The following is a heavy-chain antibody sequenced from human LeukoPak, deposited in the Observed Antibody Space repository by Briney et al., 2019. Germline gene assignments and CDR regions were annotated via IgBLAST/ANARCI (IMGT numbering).Heavy chain of an antibody. Sequence: KTSETLSLTCTVSGGSISSYYWSWIRQPPGKGPEWIGYFSYSGSTNYNPSLKSRVTISVDTSKNQFSLNLSSVTAADTAVYYCARGPLDSGYTYFDYWGQGTLVSVAS. J-gene: IGHJ4*02. CDR2: FSYSGST. CDR3: ARGPLDSGYTYFDY. D-gene: IGHD5-12*01. CDR1: GGSISSYY. V-gene: IGHV4-59*12.